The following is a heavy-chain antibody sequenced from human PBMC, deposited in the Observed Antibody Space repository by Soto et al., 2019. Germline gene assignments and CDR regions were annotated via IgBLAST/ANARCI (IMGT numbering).Heavy chain of an antibody. CDR2: MNPNSGNT. CDR1: GYTFTSYD. J-gene: IGHJ4*02. V-gene: IGHV1-8*01. Sequence: QVQLVQSGAEVKKPGASVKVSCKASGYTFTSYDINWVRQATGQGLEWMGWMNPNSGNTGYAQKFQGRVTMTRNTSISTAYMELSSLRSEDTAVHYCARGHHDYGDYERDYWGQGTLVTVSS. D-gene: IGHD4-17*01. CDR3: ARGHHDYGDYERDY.